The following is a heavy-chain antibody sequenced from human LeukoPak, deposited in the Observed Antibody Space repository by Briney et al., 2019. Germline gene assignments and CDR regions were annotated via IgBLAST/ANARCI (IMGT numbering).Heavy chain of an antibody. Sequence: ASVKVSCKASGYTFTGYYMHWVRQAPGQGLEWMGWINPNSGGTNYAQKFQGRVTMTRDTSISAAYMELSRLRSDDTAVYYCARSEQFPYYMDVWGKGTTVTVSS. D-gene: IGHD6-19*01. J-gene: IGHJ6*03. CDR2: INPNSGGT. V-gene: IGHV1-2*02. CDR1: GYTFTGYY. CDR3: ARSEQFPYYMDV.